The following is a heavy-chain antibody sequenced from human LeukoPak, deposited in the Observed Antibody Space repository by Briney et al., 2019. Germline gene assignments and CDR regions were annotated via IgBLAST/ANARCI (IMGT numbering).Heavy chain of an antibody. V-gene: IGHV3-23*01. CDR3: AKGGLQLWLRLYFDY. J-gene: IGHJ4*02. Sequence: GGSLRLSCAASGFTFSSYAMSWVRQAPGKGLEWVSVISGSGGSTYYADSVKGRFTISRDNSKNTLYLQMNSLRAEDTAVYYCAKGGLQLWLRLYFDYWGQGTLVTVSS. D-gene: IGHD5-18*01. CDR2: ISGSGGST. CDR1: GFTFSSYA.